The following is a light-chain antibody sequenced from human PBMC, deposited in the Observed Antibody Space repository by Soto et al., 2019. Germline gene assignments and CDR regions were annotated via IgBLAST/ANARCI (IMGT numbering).Light chain of an antibody. CDR1: SSDVGGYNY. Sequence: QSALTQPASVSGSPGQSITISCTGTSSDVGGYNYVSWYQQHPGKAPKLMIYDVSNRPSGVSNRFSGSKPGNTASLTISGLQAEDEADYYCSSYTSSSLYVFGIGTKLTVL. J-gene: IGLJ1*01. CDR3: SSYTSSSLYV. V-gene: IGLV2-14*01. CDR2: DVS.